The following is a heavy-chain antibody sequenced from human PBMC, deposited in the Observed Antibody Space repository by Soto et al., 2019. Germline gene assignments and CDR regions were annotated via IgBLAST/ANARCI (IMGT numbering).Heavy chain of an antibody. CDR2: INHSGST. V-gene: IGHV4-34*01. D-gene: IGHD3-3*01. J-gene: IGHJ5*02. Sequence: QVQLQQWGAGLLKPSETLSLTCAVYGGSFSGYYWSWIRQPPGKGLEWIGEINHSGSTNYNPSLKSRVTISVDTSKNQFSLKLSSVTAADTAVYYCARVLPLRFRASLNWFDPWGQGTLVTVSS. CDR3: ARVLPLRFRASLNWFDP. CDR1: GGSFSGYY.